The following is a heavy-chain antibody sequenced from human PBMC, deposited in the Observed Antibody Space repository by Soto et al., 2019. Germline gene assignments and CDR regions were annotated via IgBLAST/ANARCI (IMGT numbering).Heavy chain of an antibody. CDR1: GFTFSDYY. Sequence: QVQLVESGGGLIKPRGCLRLSCAASGFTFSDYYMSWIRQAPGKGLEWVSYISSSGSDTNYADSVKGRFTVSRDNAKNSLYLQMNSLRAEDTAIYYCARSLRGYSGYSGYWGQGTLVTVSS. J-gene: IGHJ4*02. V-gene: IGHV3-11*05. CDR2: ISSSGSDT. CDR3: ARSLRGYSGYSGY. D-gene: IGHD5-12*01.